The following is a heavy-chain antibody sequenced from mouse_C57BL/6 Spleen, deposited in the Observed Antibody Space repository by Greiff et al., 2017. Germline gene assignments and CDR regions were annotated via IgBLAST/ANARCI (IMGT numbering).Heavy chain of an antibody. V-gene: IGHV1-61*01. CDR1: GYTFTSYW. D-gene: IGHD1-1*01. CDR3: ARGITTVNY. J-gene: IGHJ2*01. CDR2: IYPSDSET. Sequence: QVQLKQPGAELVRPGSSVKLSCKASGYTFTSYWMDWVKQRPGQGLEWIGNIYPSDSETHYNQKFKDKATLTVDKSSSTAYMQLSSLTSEDSAVYYCARGITTVNYWGQGTTLTVSS.